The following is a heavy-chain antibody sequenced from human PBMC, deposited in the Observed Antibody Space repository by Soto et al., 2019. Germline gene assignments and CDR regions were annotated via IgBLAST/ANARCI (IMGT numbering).Heavy chain of an antibody. Sequence: QLQESAPGLVKPSGPLPLTGPVSGGPATMGPSFWSWIRSPPGNRLEWIAYIYYSGSTNYNPSLKSRATISVDTSKSQVSLTLTSVTPADAAVYYCARSPNCYYYGFDVWGQGTTVIVSS. J-gene: IGHJ6*02. CDR1: GGPATMGPSF. V-gene: IGHV4-61*01. CDR3: ARSPNCYYYGFDV. CDR2: IYYSGST.